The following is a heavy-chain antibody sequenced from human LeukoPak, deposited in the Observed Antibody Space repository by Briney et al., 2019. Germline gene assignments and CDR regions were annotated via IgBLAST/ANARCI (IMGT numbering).Heavy chain of an antibody. D-gene: IGHD3-22*01. V-gene: IGHV3-43*01. Sequence: PGGSLRLSCAASGFTYEDYTMHWVRQAPGKTLEWVALISWDGTTYYTGSVKGRFTISRDNSKNSLYLQMDTLRSGDTAFYYCVKDLSYESSGYVFEYWGQGALVTVSS. CDR3: VKDLSYESSGYVFEY. J-gene: IGHJ4*02. CDR1: GFTYEDYT. CDR2: ISWDGTT.